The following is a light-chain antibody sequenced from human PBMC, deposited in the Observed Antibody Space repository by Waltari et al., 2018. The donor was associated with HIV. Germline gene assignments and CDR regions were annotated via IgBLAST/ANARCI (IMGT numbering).Light chain of an antibody. CDR2: EVS. V-gene: IGLV2-14*03. J-gene: IGLJ2*01. CDR3: SSFTDNRAVI. CDR1: GSDVGVFAY. Sequence: QSVLTQPAAVSGSPGQSIAVSCTGTGSDVGVFAYASWYQQPPDKAPKLLIHEVSSRPSGVSDRFSGSKSGKTASLTISGLQTEDEADYYCSSFTDNRAVIFGGGTKLTVL.